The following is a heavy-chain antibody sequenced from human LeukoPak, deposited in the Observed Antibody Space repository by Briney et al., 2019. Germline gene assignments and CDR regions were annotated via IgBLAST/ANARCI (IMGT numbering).Heavy chain of an antibody. J-gene: IGHJ4*02. CDR1: GFTFSTYS. CDR3: ARDASAAGTASSLGYFDY. CDR2: LGSGSNSI. V-gene: IGHV3-48*04. D-gene: IGHD6-13*01. Sequence: GGSLRLSCAASGFTFSTYSMNWVRQAPGKGLEWLSYLGSGSNSIYYADSVKGRFTISRDNAKNSLYLQMNSLRAEDTAVYYCARDASAAGTASSLGYFDYWGQGTLVTVSS.